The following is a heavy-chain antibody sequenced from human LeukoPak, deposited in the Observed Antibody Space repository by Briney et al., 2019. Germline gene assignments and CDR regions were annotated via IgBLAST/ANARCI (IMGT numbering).Heavy chain of an antibody. J-gene: IGHJ6*02. V-gene: IGHV4-34*01. Sequence: PSETLSLTCAVYGGSFSGYYWSWIRQPPGKGLEWIGEINHSGSTNYNPSLKSRVTISVDTSKNQFSLKLSSVTAADTAVYYCAGGIASDFYYYYGMDVWGQGTTVTVSS. CDR2: INHSGST. CDR1: GGSFSGYY. CDR3: AGGIASDFYYYYGMDV. D-gene: IGHD6-25*01.